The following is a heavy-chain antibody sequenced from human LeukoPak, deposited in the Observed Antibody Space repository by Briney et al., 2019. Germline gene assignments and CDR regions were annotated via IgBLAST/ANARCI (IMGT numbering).Heavy chain of an antibody. V-gene: IGHV1-8*01. CDR1: GYTFTSYD. CDR3: ARAGSLLEWSDGFDI. CDR2: MKPNSGNT. J-gene: IGHJ3*02. D-gene: IGHD3-3*01. Sequence: ASVKVSCKASGYTFTSYDINWVRQATGQGVEWMGWMKPNSGNTGYAQKFHGRVTMTRNTSISTDYTELSSLRSEDTAVYYCARAGSLLEWSDGFDIWGQGTMVTVSS.